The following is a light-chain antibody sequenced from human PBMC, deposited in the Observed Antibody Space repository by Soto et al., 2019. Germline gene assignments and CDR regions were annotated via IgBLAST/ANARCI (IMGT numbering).Light chain of an antibody. V-gene: IGKV3-20*01. Sequence: EIVLTQSPGTLALSLGDGATLSCRASQTVNRNYLAWYHQKPGQPPRLLIYGVSNRATGVPDRFIGGGSGTEFTLTIVRLEPDDFGTYYCQQYIDSPRTFGQGTRVEGK. CDR1: QTVNRNY. CDR3: QQYIDSPRT. CDR2: GVS. J-gene: IGKJ1*01.